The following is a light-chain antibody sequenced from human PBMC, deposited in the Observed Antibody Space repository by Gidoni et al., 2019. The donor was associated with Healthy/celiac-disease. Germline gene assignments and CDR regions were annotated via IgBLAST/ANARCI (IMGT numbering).Light chain of an antibody. CDR1: QGISSY. CDR3: QQLNSYPQGT. V-gene: IGKV1-9*01. CDR2: ASS. Sequence: IQLTQSPYSLSASVGDRVTITCRASQGISSYLAWYQQKPGKAPKLLIYASSTLQSGVPSRFSGSGSGTDFTLTLSSLQPEYFATYYCQQLNSYPQGTFGPGTKVDIK. J-gene: IGKJ3*01.